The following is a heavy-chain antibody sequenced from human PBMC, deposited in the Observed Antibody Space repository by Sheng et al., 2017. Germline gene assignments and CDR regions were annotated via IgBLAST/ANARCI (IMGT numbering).Heavy chain of an antibody. CDR2: IKEDGSEK. D-gene: IGHD3-9*01. Sequence: EVQLVESGGALVQPGGSLRLSCTASGFTFNRYWMSWVRQTPGKGLEWVANIKEDGSEKYYVDSVEGRFTISRDNARNSVSLQMNSLRAEDTGVYYCARDRSRIGDWLCDYWGQGTLVTVSS. V-gene: IGHV3-7*01. CDR3: ARDRSRIGDWLCDY. J-gene: IGHJ4*02. CDR1: GFTFNRYW.